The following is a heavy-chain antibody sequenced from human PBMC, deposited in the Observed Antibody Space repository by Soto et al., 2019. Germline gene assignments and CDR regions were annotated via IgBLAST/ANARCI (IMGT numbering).Heavy chain of an antibody. V-gene: IGHV5-10-1*01. CDR1: GYSFTSYW. Sequence: GESLKISCKGSGYSFTSYWISWMRQMPGKGLEWMGRIDPSDSYTNYSPSFQGHVTISADKSISTAYLQWSSLKASDTAMYYCARQEQWLVRGSYYYGMDVWGQGTTVTV. J-gene: IGHJ6*02. CDR3: ARQEQWLVRGSYYYGMDV. CDR2: IDPSDSYT. D-gene: IGHD6-19*01.